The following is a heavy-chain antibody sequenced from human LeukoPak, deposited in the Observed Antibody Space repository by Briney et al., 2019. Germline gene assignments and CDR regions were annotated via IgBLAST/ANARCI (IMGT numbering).Heavy chain of an antibody. J-gene: IGHJ5*02. CDR2: ISAYNGNT. Sequence: ASVKVSCKASGYTFTSYGISWVRQAPGQGLEWMGWISAYNGNTNYAQKLQGRVTMTTDTSTSTAYMELRSLRSDDTAVYYCARDMGREVLWFGELSAWFDPWGQGTLVTVSS. CDR3: ARDMGREVLWFGELSAWFDP. D-gene: IGHD3-10*01. CDR1: GYTFTSYG. V-gene: IGHV1-18*01.